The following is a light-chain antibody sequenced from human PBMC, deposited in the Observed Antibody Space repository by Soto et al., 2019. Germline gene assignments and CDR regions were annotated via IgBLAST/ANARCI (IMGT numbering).Light chain of an antibody. CDR1: SGDVGGYNY. CDR3: SSYTSSSTLYV. V-gene: IGLV2-14*01. Sequence: LTQPASVSGSPGQSITISCTGTSGDVGGYNYVSWYQQHPGKAPKLMIYDVSNRPSGVSNRFSGSKSGNTASLTISGLQAEDEADYYCSSYTSSSTLYVFGTGTKVTVL. J-gene: IGLJ1*01. CDR2: DVS.